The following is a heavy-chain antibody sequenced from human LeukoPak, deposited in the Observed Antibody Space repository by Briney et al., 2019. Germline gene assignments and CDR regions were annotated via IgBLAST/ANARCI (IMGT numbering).Heavy chain of an antibody. CDR1: GYTFTGYY. D-gene: IGHD2-2*01. CDR3: ARGPYCSSSSCYYGTELAAEYFHH. CDR2: INPNSGGT. J-gene: IGHJ1*01. Sequence: ASVKVSCKASGYTFTGYYMHWVRQAPGQGLEWMGWINPNSGGTNYARKFQGRVTMTRDTSISTAYMELSRLRSDDTAVYYCARGPYCSSSSCYYGTELAAEYFHHWGQGTLVTVSS. V-gene: IGHV1-2*02.